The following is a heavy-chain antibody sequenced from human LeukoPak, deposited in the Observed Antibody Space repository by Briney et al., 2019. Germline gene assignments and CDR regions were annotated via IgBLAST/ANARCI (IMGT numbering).Heavy chain of an antibody. V-gene: IGHV3-23*01. Sequence: PGGSLRLSCTVSGITLSNYGMSWVRQAPGKGLEWVAGISDSGGRTNYADSVNGRFTVSRDSPKNTLYLQMNRLRAEDTALYFCAKRGVVIRVILVGFHKEAYYFDSWGQGALVTVSS. J-gene: IGHJ4*02. CDR3: AKRGVVIRVILVGFHKEAYYFDS. CDR1: GITLSNYG. CDR2: ISDSGGRT. D-gene: IGHD3-22*01.